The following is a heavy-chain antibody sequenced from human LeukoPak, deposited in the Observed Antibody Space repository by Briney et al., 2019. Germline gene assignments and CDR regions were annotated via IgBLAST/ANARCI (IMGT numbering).Heavy chain of an antibody. CDR3: ARLYRSIVGASLGFVDY. D-gene: IGHD1-26*01. CDR1: GYSFTSYW. J-gene: IGHJ4*02. Sequence: GESLKISCKGSGYSFTSYWIGWVRQMPGNGLEWMGIIYPGDSDTRYSPSFQGQVTISADKSISTAYLQWSSLKASDTAMYYCARLYRSIVGASLGFVDYWGQGTLVTVSS. V-gene: IGHV5-51*01. CDR2: IYPGDSDT.